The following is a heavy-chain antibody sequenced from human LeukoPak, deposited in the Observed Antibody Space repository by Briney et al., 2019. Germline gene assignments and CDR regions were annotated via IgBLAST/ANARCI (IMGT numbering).Heavy chain of an antibody. CDR3: ARFGYYDSSGYFDY. CDR2: IIPIFGTV. Sequence: SVKVSCKASGGTFSSYAISWVRQAPGQGLEWMGGIIPIFGTVNYARKFQGRVTITTDESTSTAYMELSSLRSEDTAVYYCARFGYYDSSGYFDYWGQGTLVTVSS. J-gene: IGHJ4*02. CDR1: GGTFSSYA. D-gene: IGHD3-22*01. V-gene: IGHV1-69*05.